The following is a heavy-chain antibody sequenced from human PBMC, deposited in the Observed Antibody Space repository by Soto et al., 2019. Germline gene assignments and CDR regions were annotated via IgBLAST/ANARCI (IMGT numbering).Heavy chain of an antibody. D-gene: IGHD3-3*01. CDR2: MNPNSGNT. CDR1: GYTFTSYD. CDR3: ARVGYFDFWSGTSHHSYYMDV. Sequence: ASVKVSCKASGYTFTSYDINWVRQATGQGLEWMGWMNPNSGNTGYAQKFQGRVTMTRNTSISTAYMELSSLRSEDTAVYYCARVGYFDFWSGTSHHSYYMDVWGKGTTVTVSS. J-gene: IGHJ6*03. V-gene: IGHV1-8*01.